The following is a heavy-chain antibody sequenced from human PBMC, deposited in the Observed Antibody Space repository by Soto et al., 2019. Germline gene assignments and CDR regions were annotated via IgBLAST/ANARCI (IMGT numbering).Heavy chain of an antibody. J-gene: IGHJ4*02. D-gene: IGHD6-13*01. Sequence: GGSLRLSCAASGFTFSSYAMSWVRQAPGKGLEWVSAISGSGGSTYYADSVKGRFTISRDNSKNTLYLQMNSLRAEDTAVYYCAKSDSWQQLVGSLNYFDYWGQGTLVTVSS. CDR1: GFTFSSYA. V-gene: IGHV3-23*01. CDR2: ISGSGGST. CDR3: AKSDSWQQLVGSLNYFDY.